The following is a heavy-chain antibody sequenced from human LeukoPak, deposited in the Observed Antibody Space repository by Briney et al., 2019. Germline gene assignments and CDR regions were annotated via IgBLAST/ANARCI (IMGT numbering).Heavy chain of an antibody. CDR3: ARAYSSSWYDAFDL. CDR1: GYTFTSYG. CDR2: ISAYNGNT. D-gene: IGHD6-13*01. J-gene: IGHJ3*01. Sequence: ASVKVSCKASGYTFTSYGICWVRQAPGQGLEWMGWISAYNGNTNYAQKLQGRVTMTTDTSTSTAYMELRSLRSDDTAVYYCARAYSSSWYDAFDLWGQGTMVTVSS. V-gene: IGHV1-18*01.